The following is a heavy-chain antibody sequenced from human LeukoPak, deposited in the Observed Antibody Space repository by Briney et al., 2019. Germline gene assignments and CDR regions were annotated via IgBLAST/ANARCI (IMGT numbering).Heavy chain of an antibody. CDR2: IDPSDSYI. D-gene: IGHD3-10*01. CDR1: GYSFTNYW. V-gene: IGHV5-10-1*01. Sequence: GESLMISCKGSGYSFTNYWISLVRHMPGKGLEWMGRIDPSDSYISYSPSSQGHVTISADKSTSIAYLQWSSLKASDTAIYYCARSKSIMVRGEIADFYYSYDYVMDVWGKGTTVTVSS. CDR3: ARSKSIMVRGEIADFYYSYDYVMDV. J-gene: IGHJ6*04.